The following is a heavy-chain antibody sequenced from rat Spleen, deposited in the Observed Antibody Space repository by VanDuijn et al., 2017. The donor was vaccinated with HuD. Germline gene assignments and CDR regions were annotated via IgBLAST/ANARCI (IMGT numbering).Heavy chain of an antibody. J-gene: IGHJ4*01. CDR1: GFTFSSFP. CDR3: GKDMNYFSTYPFYLMGA. Sequence: EVQLVESGGGLVQPGRSLKLSCAASGFTFSSFPMAWVRQAPKKGLEWVATIIYDGSSTYYRDSVKGRFTISRDNSKRTLYLQMNSLRSEDTATYFCGKDMNYFSTYPFYLMGAWGQGTSVTVSS. V-gene: IGHV5-7*01. D-gene: IGHD1-2*01. CDR2: IIYDGSST.